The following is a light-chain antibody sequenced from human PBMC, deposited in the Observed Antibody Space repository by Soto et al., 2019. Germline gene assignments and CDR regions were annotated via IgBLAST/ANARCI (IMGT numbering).Light chain of an antibody. CDR3: QQYGSSPVT. V-gene: IGKV3-20*01. J-gene: IGKJ1*01. Sequence: EVCLTRSPGTHYLYPGERATLSCRASQSVSSSYLAWYQQKPGQAPRLLIYGASSRATGIPDRFSGSGSGTDFTLTISRLEPEDFAVYYCQQYGSSPVTFGQGTKVDIK. CDR1: QSVSSSY. CDR2: GAS.